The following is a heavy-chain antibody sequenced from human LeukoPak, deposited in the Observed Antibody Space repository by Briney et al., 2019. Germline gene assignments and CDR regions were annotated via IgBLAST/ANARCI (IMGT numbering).Heavy chain of an antibody. Sequence: SQTLSLTCTVSGGSMSSSSYYWGWIRQHPGKGLEWIGSIYYSGSTYYNPSLKSRVTISVDTSKNQFSLMLSSVTAADTAVYYCARHVRGYSGYAPNYYFDYWGQGTLVTVSS. CDR3: ARHVRGYSGYAPNYYFDY. J-gene: IGHJ4*02. V-gene: IGHV4-39*01. CDR2: IYYSGST. D-gene: IGHD5-12*01. CDR1: GGSMSSSSYY.